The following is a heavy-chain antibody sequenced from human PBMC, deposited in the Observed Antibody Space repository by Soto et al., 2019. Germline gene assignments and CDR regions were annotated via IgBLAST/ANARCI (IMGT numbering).Heavy chain of an antibody. CDR2: ISSNGGST. J-gene: IGHJ5*02. CDR1: GFTFSSYA. D-gene: IGHD1-1*01. V-gene: IGHV3-64D*08. CDR3: VKDQLEGPRGKTWFDP. Sequence: GGSLRLSCSASGFTFSSYAMHWVRQAPGKGLEYVSAISSNGGSTYYADSVKGRFTISRDNSKNTLYLQMSSLRAEDTAVYYCVKDQLEGPRGKTWFDPWGQGTLVTVSS.